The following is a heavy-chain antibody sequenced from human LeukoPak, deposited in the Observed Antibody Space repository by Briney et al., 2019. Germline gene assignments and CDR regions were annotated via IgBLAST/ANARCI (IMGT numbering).Heavy chain of an antibody. CDR3: AKDVWFGESPYY. D-gene: IGHD3-10*01. CDR1: GFTFSSYG. J-gene: IGHJ4*02. CDR2: ISGSGGST. V-gene: IGHV3-23*01. Sequence: GGTLRLSCAASGFTFSSYGMSWVRQAPGKGLEWVSAISGSGGSTYYADSVKGRFTISRDNSKNTLYLQMNSLRAEDTAVYYCAKDVWFGESPYYWGQGTLVTVSS.